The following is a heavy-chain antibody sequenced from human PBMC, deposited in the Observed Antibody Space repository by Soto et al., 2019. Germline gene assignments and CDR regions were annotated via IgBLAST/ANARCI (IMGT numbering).Heavy chain of an antibody. D-gene: IGHD3-9*01. CDR2: ISYDGSNK. V-gene: IGHV3-30-3*01. CDR1: GFTFSSYA. J-gene: IGHJ6*02. CDR3: ARDGRSSYDILTGYLPYYYYYGMDV. Sequence: GGSLRLSCAASGFTFSSYAMHWVRQAPGKGLEWVAVISYDGSNKYYADSVKGRFTISRDNSKNTLYLQMNSLRAEDTAVYYCARDGRSSYDILTGYLPYYYYYGMDVWGQGTTVTVSS.